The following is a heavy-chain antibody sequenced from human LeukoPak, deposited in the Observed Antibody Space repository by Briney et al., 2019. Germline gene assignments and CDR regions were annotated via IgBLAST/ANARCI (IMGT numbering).Heavy chain of an antibody. Sequence: PSETLSLTCTVSGGSISSSSYYWGWLRQPPGKGLEGIGSIYYSGSTYYNPSLKSRVTISVDTSKNQFSLKLSSVTAADTAVYYCARMGGTVTTSVNSNYWYFDLWGRGTLVTVSS. CDR2: IYYSGST. CDR1: GGSISSSSYY. J-gene: IGHJ2*01. D-gene: IGHD4-17*01. V-gene: IGHV4-39*07. CDR3: ARMGGTVTTSVNSNYWYFDL.